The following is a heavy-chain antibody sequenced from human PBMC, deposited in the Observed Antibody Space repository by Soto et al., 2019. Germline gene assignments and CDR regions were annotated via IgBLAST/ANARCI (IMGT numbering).Heavy chain of an antibody. D-gene: IGHD2-8*01. J-gene: IGHJ4*01. CDR3: ARNGARASDFDS. CDR2: ISRYSIKT. V-gene: IGHV3-48*02. Sequence: GGSMIPSRASAGFSTGSYSNRWDRPAPGKGLEWVSYISRYSIKTYYADSVRGRLTISRDNAKSSLYLQMNSLRDEDTAVYYCARNGARASDFDSWGHGTLVTVSS. CDR1: GFSTGSYS.